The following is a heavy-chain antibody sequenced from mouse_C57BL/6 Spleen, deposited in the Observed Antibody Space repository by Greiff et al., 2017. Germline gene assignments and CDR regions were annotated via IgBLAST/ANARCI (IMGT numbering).Heavy chain of an antibody. CDR1: GYTFTDYY. CDR2: IGPGSGST. Sequence: QVQLKQSGAELVKPGASVKISCKASGYTFTDYYINWVKQRPGQGLAWIGKIGPGSGSTYYNEKFKGKATLTADKSSSTAYMQLSSLTSEDSAVYFCTITTVVAHWYFDVWGTGTTVTVSS. CDR3: TITTVVAHWYFDV. V-gene: IGHV1-77*01. J-gene: IGHJ1*03. D-gene: IGHD1-1*01.